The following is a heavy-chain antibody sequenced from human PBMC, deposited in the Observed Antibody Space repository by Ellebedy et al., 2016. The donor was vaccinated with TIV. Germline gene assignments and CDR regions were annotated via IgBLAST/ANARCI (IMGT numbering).Heavy chain of an antibody. J-gene: IGHJ5*02. CDR2: ISGSTTYT. CDR3: ARVAGTTLSNWFDP. Sequence: PGGSLRLSCAASGFTFSDYYMTWIRQAPGKGLEWVSFISGSTTYTRYADSVKGRFTLSRDNAKNSLFLQMNSLTAEDTAVYYCARVAGTTLSNWFDPWGQGTLVTVSS. V-gene: IGHV3-11*06. D-gene: IGHD4-17*01. CDR1: GFTFSDYY.